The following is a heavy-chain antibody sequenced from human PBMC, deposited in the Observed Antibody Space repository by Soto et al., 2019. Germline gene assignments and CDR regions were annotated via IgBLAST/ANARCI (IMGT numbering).Heavy chain of an antibody. CDR2: ISSSGSNT. V-gene: IGHV3-11*01. D-gene: IGHD3-16*01. CDR1: GFTFGDYY. J-gene: IGHJ4*02. CDR3: ARAPKGGVFDF. Sequence: PGGSLRPSCAASGFTFGDYYMSWIRQAPGKGLEWVSYISSSGSNTYYAESMKGRFRISRDSANNSLYLQMNSLRAEDTAVYYCARAPKGGVFDFWGQGALVTVSS.